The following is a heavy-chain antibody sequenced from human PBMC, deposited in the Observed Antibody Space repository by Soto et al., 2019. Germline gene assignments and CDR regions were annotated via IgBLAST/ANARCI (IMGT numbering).Heavy chain of an antibody. CDR2: IYYSGST. V-gene: IGHV4-59*01. CDR1: GGSISSNY. D-gene: IGHD6-13*01. J-gene: IGHJ6*02. Sequence: QVQLQESGPGLVKPSETLSLTCSVSGGSISSNYWSWIRQPPGKGLEWIGYIYYSGSTNYNPSLPRRVTITANTAKNQFSLKLSTVTAADTAVYYCARDPYSSSHGSLRGGYGMDVWGQGTTVTVSS. CDR3: ARDPYSSSHGSLRGGYGMDV.